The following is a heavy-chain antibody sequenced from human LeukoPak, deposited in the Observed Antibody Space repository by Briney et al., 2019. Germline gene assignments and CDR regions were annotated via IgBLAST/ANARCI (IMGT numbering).Heavy chain of an antibody. CDR2: IYYSGST. Sequence: ASQTLSLTCTVSSGSISSGGYYWSWIRQHPGKGLEWIGYIYYSGSTYYNPSLKSRVTISVDTSKNQFSLKLSSVTAADTAVYYCARTSYSSSWYYFDYWGQGTLVTVSS. CDR3: ARTSYSSSWYYFDY. J-gene: IGHJ4*02. D-gene: IGHD6-13*01. CDR1: SGSISSGGYY. V-gene: IGHV4-31*03.